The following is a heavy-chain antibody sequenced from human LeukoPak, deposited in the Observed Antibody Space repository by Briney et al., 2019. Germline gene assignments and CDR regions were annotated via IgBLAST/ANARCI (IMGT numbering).Heavy chain of an antibody. Sequence: GGPLRLSCAASGFTFSSYGVSWVRQAPGKGLEWVSALSGSGGRTYYADSVKGRFTISRDNSKNTLYLQMNSLRAEDTAVYYCAKDRVGAILYFDSWGQGTLVTVSS. J-gene: IGHJ4*02. CDR3: AKDRVGAILYFDS. CDR2: LSGSGGRT. CDR1: GFTFSSYG. D-gene: IGHD1-26*01. V-gene: IGHV3-23*01.